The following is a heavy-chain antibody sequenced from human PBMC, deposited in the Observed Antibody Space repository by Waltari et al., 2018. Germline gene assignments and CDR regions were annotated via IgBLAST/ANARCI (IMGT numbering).Heavy chain of an antibody. CDR3: ARQTLGYCTSAACRRLET. V-gene: IGHV4-38-2*01. Sequence: QVQLQEAGPGLVRPSETLSLTCDVSGYFINTGSFWGWIRPPPGKGLEWIGNIYHDGTTYYNPSLKHQLMISLDTSKNQFSLRLNFVDVADTAVYYCARQTLGYCTSAACRRLETWGQGILVTVSS. J-gene: IGHJ5*02. CDR1: GYFINTGSF. D-gene: IGHD2-2*03. CDR2: IYHDGTT.